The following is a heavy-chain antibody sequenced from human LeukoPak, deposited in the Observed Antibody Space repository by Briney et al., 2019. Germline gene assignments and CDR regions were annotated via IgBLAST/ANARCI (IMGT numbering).Heavy chain of an antibody. CDR3: VRDNYSYRLDV. CDR1: EVTVTSNY. Sequence: GGSLRLSCAASEVTVTSNYMSWVRQGPGKGLQWVSVIYPGGDIYYADSVKGRFTISRDNSKNTLYLHMNSLRAEDTAIYYCVRDNYSYRLDVWGQGTLITVSS. CDR2: IYPGGDI. D-gene: IGHD2-21*01. J-gene: IGHJ4*02. V-gene: IGHV3-53*01.